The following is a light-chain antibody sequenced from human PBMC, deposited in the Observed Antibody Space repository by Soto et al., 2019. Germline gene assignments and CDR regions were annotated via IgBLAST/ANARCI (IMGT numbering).Light chain of an antibody. CDR2: GAS. J-gene: IGKJ5*01. CDR3: QQYTNWPVSIT. Sequence: EIVMTQSPATLSVSPGERATLSCRASQSVSSNLAWYQQKPGQAPRLLIYGASTRATGIPARFSGSGSGTEFTLTISSLQSEDFAVYYCQQYTNWPVSITFGQGTRLQI. CDR1: QSVSSN. V-gene: IGKV3-15*01.